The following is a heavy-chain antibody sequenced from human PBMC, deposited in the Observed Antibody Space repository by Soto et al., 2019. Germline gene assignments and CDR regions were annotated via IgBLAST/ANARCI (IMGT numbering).Heavy chain of an antibody. CDR2: FSGRDATT. CDR1: GFTFNSYT. J-gene: IGHJ5*02. CDR3: VWNIVGAAKGGWFDP. D-gene: IGHD1-26*01. Sequence: EVQLSESGGGLVQPGGSLRLSCTASGFTFNSYTMSWVRQAPGKGLEWVSSFSGRDATTYYADSVKGRFTISRDNSNKALDLQTNNLRVEERALYFSVWNIVGAAKGGWFDPWGEVALGTVSS. V-gene: IGHV3-23*01.